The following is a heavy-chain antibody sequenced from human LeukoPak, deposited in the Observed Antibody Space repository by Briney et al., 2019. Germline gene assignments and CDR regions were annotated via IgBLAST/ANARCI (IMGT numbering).Heavy chain of an antibody. D-gene: IGHD6-13*01. CDR1: GNSLTSYW. J-gene: IGHJ5*02. Sequence: GESLKISCKGSGNSLTSYWIGWVRRMPGKGLEWMGSIYPGDSDTRYSPSFQGRVTISADKSTSTAYLHWSSLKASDTAMYFCAGRGGSSWFFDPWGQGTLVTVSS. V-gene: IGHV5-51*01. CDR3: AGRGGSSWFFDP. CDR2: IYPGDSDT.